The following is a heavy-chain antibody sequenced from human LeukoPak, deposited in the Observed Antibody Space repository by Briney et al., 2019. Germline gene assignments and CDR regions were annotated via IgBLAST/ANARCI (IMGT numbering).Heavy chain of an antibody. CDR2: LYASGST. J-gene: IGHJ4*02. Sequence: SETLSLTCTVSGGSISSFYWSWIRQPAGRGLEWIGRLYASGSTDYNPSLKSRVTMSVDTSKNQFSLNLSSVTAADTAVYYCARSFTVTTFDSWGQGNLVTVSS. D-gene: IGHD4-17*01. CDR1: GGSISSFY. V-gene: IGHV4-4*07. CDR3: ARSFTVTTFDS.